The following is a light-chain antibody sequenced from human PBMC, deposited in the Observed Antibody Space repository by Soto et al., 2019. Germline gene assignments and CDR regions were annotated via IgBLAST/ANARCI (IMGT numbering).Light chain of an antibody. CDR3: QPYNTYPWT. Sequence: DIQMTQSPSTLSASVGDRVTITCRASQSISSWVAWYQQKPGKGAKLLIYKAAHLESGVPSRFSGSGSGTEFTLPISSLQPGDFATYYCQPYNTYPWTFGHGNHVDIK. V-gene: IGKV1-5*03. CDR1: QSISSW. CDR2: KAA. J-gene: IGKJ1*01.